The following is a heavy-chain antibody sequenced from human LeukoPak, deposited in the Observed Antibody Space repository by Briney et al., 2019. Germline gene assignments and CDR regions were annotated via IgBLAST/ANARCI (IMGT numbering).Heavy chain of an antibody. Sequence: SQTLSLTCAIAGDSVSSNSTAWDWIRQSPSRGLEWLKRTYYRSKWYFEYGLPEEGRITINPVTSKQQFALQLNCVTPQDTAVNYCARSLSNGGLRLVQWGQGTLVTVSS. D-gene: IGHD3-3*01. J-gene: IGHJ4*02. CDR3: ARSLSNGGLRLVQ. CDR1: GDSVSSNSTA. CDR2: TYYRSKWYF. V-gene: IGHV6-1*01.